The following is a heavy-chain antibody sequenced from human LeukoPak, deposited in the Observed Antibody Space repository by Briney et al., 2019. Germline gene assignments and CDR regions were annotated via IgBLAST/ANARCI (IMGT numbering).Heavy chain of an antibody. CDR3: ARPTRSGRWLYWFDP. J-gene: IGHJ5*02. D-gene: IGHD5-24*01. CDR1: GGSISSSRYY. Sequence: PSETLSLTCTVSGGSISSSRYYWGWIRQPPGKGLEWIGSIYYSGSTYYNPSLKSRVTISVDTSKNQFSLKLSSVTAADTAVYYCARPTRSGRWLYWFDPWGQGTLVTVSS. CDR2: IYYSGST. V-gene: IGHV4-39*07.